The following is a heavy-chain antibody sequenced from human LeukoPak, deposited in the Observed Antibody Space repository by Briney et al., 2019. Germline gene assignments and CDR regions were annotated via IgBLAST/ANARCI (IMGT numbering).Heavy chain of an antibody. V-gene: IGHV1-69*06. Sequence: GSSVKVSCKASGGTFSSYAISWVRQAPGQGPEWMGGIIPIFGTANYAQKFQGRVTITADKSTSTAYMELSSLRSEDTAVYYCAREGGSGSYLDYWGQGTLVTVSS. D-gene: IGHD3-10*01. J-gene: IGHJ4*02. CDR1: GGTFSSYA. CDR2: IIPIFGTA. CDR3: AREGGSGSYLDY.